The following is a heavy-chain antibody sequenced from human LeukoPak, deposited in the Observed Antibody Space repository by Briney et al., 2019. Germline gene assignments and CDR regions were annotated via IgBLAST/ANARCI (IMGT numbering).Heavy chain of an antibody. V-gene: IGHV3-23*01. CDR3: AKSARCRSTSCYAELDY. D-gene: IGHD2-2*01. Sequence: GGSLRLSCAASGFTFSSYSMNWVRQAPGKGLEWVSAISGSGGSTYYADSVKGRFTISRDNSKNTLYLQMNSLRAEDTAVYYCAKSARCRSTSCYAELDYWGQGTLVTVSS. CDR2: ISGSGGST. J-gene: IGHJ4*02. CDR1: GFTFSSYS.